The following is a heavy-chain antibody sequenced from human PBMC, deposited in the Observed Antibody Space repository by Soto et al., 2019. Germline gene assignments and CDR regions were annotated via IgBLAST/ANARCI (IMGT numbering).Heavy chain of an antibody. V-gene: IGHV1-3*01. CDR1: GYTFTSYA. D-gene: IGHD6-25*01. J-gene: IGHJ3*02. CDR2: INAGNGNT. CDR3: AREGYSSGAFAI. Sequence: ASVKVSCKASGYTFTSYAMHWVRQAPGQRLEWMGWINAGNGNTKYSQKFQGRVTITRDTSASTAYMELSSLRSEDTAVYYCAREGYSSGAFAIWGQGTMVTVSS.